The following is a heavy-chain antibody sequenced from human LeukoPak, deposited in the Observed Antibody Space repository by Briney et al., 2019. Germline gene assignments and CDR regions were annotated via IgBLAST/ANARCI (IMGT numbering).Heavy chain of an antibody. V-gene: IGHV4-4*07. D-gene: IGHD6-13*01. Sequence: SETLSLTCTVSGGSISIYYWSWIRQPAGKGLEWIGRIYASGSTNYNPSLKSRVTMSVDTSKNQFSLKLSSVTAADTAVYYCARFSSIAAAFDYWGQGTLVTVSS. CDR1: GGSISIYY. CDR3: ARFSSIAAAFDY. CDR2: IYASGST. J-gene: IGHJ4*02.